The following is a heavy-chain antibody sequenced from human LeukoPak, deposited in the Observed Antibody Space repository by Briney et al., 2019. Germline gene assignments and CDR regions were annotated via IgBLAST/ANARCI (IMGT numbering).Heavy chain of an antibody. Sequence: GGSLRLSCVASGFTFDRHWMHWVRQAPGKGLVWVSGIDTDGSDRGYAESVKGRFTISRDNTKNTLYLQMDSLRVEDTAVYYCARGGFIVGANQYFQWWGQGTRVIVSS. CDR3: ARGGFIVGANQYFQW. V-gene: IGHV3-74*01. CDR1: GFTFDRHW. CDR2: IDTDGSDR. D-gene: IGHD3-16*02. J-gene: IGHJ4*02.